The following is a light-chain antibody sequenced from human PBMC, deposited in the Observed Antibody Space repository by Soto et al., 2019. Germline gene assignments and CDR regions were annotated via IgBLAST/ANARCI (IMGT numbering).Light chain of an antibody. CDR1: QSVSSSY. J-gene: IGKJ2*01. CDR2: GAS. CDR3: QQYGSSPYT. Sequence: EIVLTQSPGTLSLSPGERATLSCRASQSVSSSYLAWYQQKPGQAPRLLIYGASSRAPGIPDRFSGSGSGTDFSLTISRLGPEDFAVYYCQQYGSSPYTFGQVTKLEIK. V-gene: IGKV3-20*01.